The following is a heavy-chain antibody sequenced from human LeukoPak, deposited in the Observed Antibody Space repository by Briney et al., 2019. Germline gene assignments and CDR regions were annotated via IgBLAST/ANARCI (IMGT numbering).Heavy chain of an antibody. CDR3: ATDRNHILTTVTTGGGYYFDY. CDR1: GYTFTSYG. Sequence: ASVKVSCKASGYTFTSYGISWVRQAPGQGLEWMGWISAYNGNTNYAQKLQGRVTMTTDTSTSTAYMELRSLRSDDTAVYYCATDRNHILTTVTTGGGYYFDYWGQGTLVTVSS. V-gene: IGHV1-18*01. D-gene: IGHD4-17*01. J-gene: IGHJ4*02. CDR2: ISAYNGNT.